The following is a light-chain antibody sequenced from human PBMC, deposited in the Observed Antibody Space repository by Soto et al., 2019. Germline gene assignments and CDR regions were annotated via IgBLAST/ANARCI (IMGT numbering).Light chain of an antibody. V-gene: IGKV2-40*01. CDR3: MQRIEFPLT. J-gene: IGKJ4*01. CDR1: QSLLDSDDGNTY. Sequence: DLVMTQTPLSLTVTPGEPASISCRSSQSLLDSDDGNTYLDWYLQKPGQSPQLLIYTVSYRASGVPDRFRGSGSGTDFTLKISRVEAEDVGVYYCMQRIEFPLTFGGGTKVEIK. CDR2: TVS.